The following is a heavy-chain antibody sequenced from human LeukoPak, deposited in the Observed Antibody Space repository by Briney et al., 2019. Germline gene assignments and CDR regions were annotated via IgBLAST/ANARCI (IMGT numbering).Heavy chain of an antibody. CDR3: ARVSLVGIVGVGFDP. CDR1: GFTFGSYS. D-gene: IGHD2-21*01. V-gene: IGHV3-48*04. J-gene: IGHJ5*02. CDR2: ISSSGSTI. Sequence: GGSLRLSCAASGFTFGSYSMHWVRQAPGKGLEWVSYISSSGSTIYYADSVKGRFTISRDNAKNSLYLQMNSLRAEDTAVYYCARVSLVGIVGVGFDPWGQGTLVTVSS.